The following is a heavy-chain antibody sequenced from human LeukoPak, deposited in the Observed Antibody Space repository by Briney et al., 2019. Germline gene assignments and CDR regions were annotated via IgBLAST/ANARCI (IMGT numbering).Heavy chain of an antibody. Sequence: SETLSLTCSVSGGSISLSYYYWGWIRQPPGKALEWIGSVYYSGTTSYNPSLKSRITISVDMSKNHFSLRLSSVTAADTAMYYCARGTLYSGWSYYFDYWGQGSQVTVSS. CDR3: ARGTLYSGWSYYFDY. CDR1: GGSISLSYYY. D-gene: IGHD6-19*01. J-gene: IGHJ4*02. V-gene: IGHV4-39*07. CDR2: VYYSGTT.